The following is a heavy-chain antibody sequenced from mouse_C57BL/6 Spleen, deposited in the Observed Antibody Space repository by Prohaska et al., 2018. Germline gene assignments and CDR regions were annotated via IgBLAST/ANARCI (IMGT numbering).Heavy chain of an antibody. Sequence: HGKSLEWHGDINPNNGVTIYNQKFKGKATLTVDKSSSTAYMELRSLTSEDTAVYYCARGATVVATRTYWYFDVWGTETTVTVSS. J-gene: IGHJ1*03. CDR3: ARGATVVATRTYWYFDV. CDR2: INPNNGVT. D-gene: IGHD1-1*01. V-gene: IGHV1-18*01.